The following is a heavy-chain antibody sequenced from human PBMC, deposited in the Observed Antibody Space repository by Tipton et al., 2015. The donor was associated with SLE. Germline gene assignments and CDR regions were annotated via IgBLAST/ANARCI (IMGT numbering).Heavy chain of an antibody. J-gene: IGHJ4*02. CDR3: AKDGMVVATGTFDY. CDR2: ISGSGGST. Sequence: SLRLSCAASGFTFSSYGMSWVRQAPGKGLEWVSVISGSGGSTYYADSVKGRFTISRDNSKKTLHLQMNSLRAEDTAVYYCAKDGMVVATGTFDYWGQGTLVTVSS. D-gene: IGHD2-21*02. V-gene: IGHV3-23*01. CDR1: GFTFSSYG.